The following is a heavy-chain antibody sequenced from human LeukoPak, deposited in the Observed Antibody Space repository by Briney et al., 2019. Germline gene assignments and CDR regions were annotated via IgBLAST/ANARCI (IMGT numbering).Heavy chain of an antibody. CDR3: ARAWEGYYYGMDV. J-gene: IGHJ6*02. CDR1: GFTFSSYW. V-gene: IGHV3-74*01. Sequence: GGSLRLSCAASGFTFSSYWMHWVRQAPGKGLVWVSRINSDGSSTSYADSVKGRFTISRDNSKNTLYLQMNSLRAEDTAVYYCARAWEGYYYGMDVWGQGTTVTVSS. D-gene: IGHD1-26*01. CDR2: INSDGSST.